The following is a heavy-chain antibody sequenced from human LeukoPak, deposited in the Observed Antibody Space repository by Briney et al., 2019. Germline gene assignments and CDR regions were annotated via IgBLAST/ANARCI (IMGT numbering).Heavy chain of an antibody. D-gene: IGHD2-15*01. CDR2: ISSSSSYI. CDR3: ARGWVAATHLRTYYFDY. CDR1: GFTFSSYS. J-gene: IGHJ4*02. V-gene: IGHV3-21*01. Sequence: PGGSLRLSCAASGFTFSSYSMNWVRQAPGKGLEWVSSISSSSSYIYYADSVKGRFTISRDNAKNSLYLQMNSLRAEDTAVYYCARGWVAATHLRTYYFDYWGQGTLVTVSS.